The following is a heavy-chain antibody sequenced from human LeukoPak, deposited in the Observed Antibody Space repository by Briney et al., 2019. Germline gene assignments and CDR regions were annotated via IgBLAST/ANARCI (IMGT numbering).Heavy chain of an antibody. CDR2: IYDSGTT. CDR3: ARAPFGFGELFPLV. CDR1: GGSISNYF. V-gene: IGHV4-59*01. J-gene: IGHJ4*02. Sequence: PSETLSLTCTVPGGSISNYFWSWIRQPPGKGPEWIGYIYDSGTTNYNPSLTSRVTISVDTSKNQFSLKLSSVTAADTAVYYCARAPFGFGELFPLVWGQGLLVTVSS. D-gene: IGHD3-10*01.